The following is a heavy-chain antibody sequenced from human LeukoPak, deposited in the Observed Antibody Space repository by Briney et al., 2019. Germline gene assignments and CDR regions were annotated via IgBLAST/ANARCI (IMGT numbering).Heavy chain of an antibody. V-gene: IGHV3-48*03. CDR2: ISSSGSTI. CDR1: GFTLSSYE. CDR3: ARIGFRDYYYYYCMDV. J-gene: IGHJ6*04. D-gene: IGHD3-10*01. Sequence: GGSLRLSCAASGFTLSSYEMNWVRPAPGRGLEWVSYISSSGSTIYYADSVKGRFTISRDNAKNSLYMQMNSVRAEDTGVYYCARIGFRDYYYYYCMDVWGKGTTVTVYS.